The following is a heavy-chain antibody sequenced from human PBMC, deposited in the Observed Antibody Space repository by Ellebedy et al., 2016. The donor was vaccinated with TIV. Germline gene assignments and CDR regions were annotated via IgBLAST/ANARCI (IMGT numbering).Heavy chain of an antibody. J-gene: IGHJ6*03. CDR2: IHYSGST. CDR3: ARDRRDGYRNYYYYYMDV. Sequence: MPSETLSLTCTVSGGSIRSYHWSWIRQPPGKGLEWIGYIHYSGSTNYNPSLKGRVTILGDTSKNQFSLKLSSVTAADTAVYYCARDRRDGYRNYYYYYMDVWGKGTTDTVSS. D-gene: IGHD5-24*01. CDR1: GGSIRSYH. V-gene: IGHV4-59*01.